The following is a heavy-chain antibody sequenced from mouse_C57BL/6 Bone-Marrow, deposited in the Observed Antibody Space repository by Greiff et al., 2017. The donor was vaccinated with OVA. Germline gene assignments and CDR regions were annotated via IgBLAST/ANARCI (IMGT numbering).Heavy chain of an antibody. CDR1: GYTFTDYY. J-gene: IGHJ2*01. CDR2: INPNNGGT. Sequence: VQLQQSGPELVKPGASVKISCKASGYTFTDYYMNWVKQSHGKSLEWIGDINPNNGGTSYNQKFKGKATLTVDTSSSTAYMELRSLTSEDSAVYYCARSRHLLLRLDYWGQGTTLTVSS. V-gene: IGHV1-26*01. D-gene: IGHD1-1*01. CDR3: ARSRHLLLRLDY.